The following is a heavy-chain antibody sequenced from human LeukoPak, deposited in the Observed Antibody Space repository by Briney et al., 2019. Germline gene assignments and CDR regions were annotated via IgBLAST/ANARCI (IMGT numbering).Heavy chain of an antibody. CDR2: IYTSGST. V-gene: IGHV4-61*02. Sequence: SQTLSLTCTVSGGSISSGSYYWSWIRQPAGKGLEWIGRIYTSGSTNYNPSLKSRVTISVDTSKNQFSLKPSSVTAADTAVYYCARDMYGDGLDYWGQGTLVTVSS. CDR1: GGSISSGSYY. CDR3: ARDMYGDGLDY. D-gene: IGHD4-17*01. J-gene: IGHJ4*02.